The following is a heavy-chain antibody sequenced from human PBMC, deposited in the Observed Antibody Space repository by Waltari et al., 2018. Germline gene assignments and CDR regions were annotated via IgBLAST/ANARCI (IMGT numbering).Heavy chain of an antibody. V-gene: IGHV4-30-4*08. CDR2: IYYSGST. CDR1: GGSISSGDYY. D-gene: IGHD3-16*02. J-gene: IGHJ5*02. Sequence: QVQLQESGPGLVKPSQTLSLTCTVSGGSISSGDYYWSWIRQPPGQGLEWIGYIYYSGSTYYNPSLKSRVTISVDTSKNQFSLKLSSVTAADTAVYYCARGWGYDYIWGSYHPGWFDPWGQGTLVTVSS. CDR3: ARGWGYDYIWGSYHPGWFDP.